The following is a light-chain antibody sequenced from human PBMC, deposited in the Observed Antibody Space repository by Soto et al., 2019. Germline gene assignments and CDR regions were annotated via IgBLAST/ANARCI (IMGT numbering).Light chain of an antibody. CDR1: QSIGSGS. CDR2: GAS. J-gene: IGKJ2*01. CDR3: LQYINWPYT. V-gene: IGKV3-20*01. Sequence: ETVLTQSPGTLSLSPGERATLSCRASQSIGSGSLAWYQQKPGQAPRRLIYGASNRATGIPDRFSGSGSGTDFTLTISSLQSEDFAVYYCLQYINWPYTFGQGTKLEIK.